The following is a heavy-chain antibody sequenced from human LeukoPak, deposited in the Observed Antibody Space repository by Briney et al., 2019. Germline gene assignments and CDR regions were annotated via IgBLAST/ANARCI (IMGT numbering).Heavy chain of an antibody. CDR3: ARDQQWLVPIYFDY. V-gene: IGHV1-2*06. J-gene: IGHJ4*02. D-gene: IGHD6-19*01. CDR2: INPNSGGT. CDR1: GYTFTGYY. Sequence: ASVKVSRKASGYTFTGYYMHWVRQAPGQGLEWMGRINPNSGGTNYAQKFQGRVTMTRDTSISTAYMELSRLRSDDTAVYYCARDQQWLVPIYFDYWGQGTLVTVSS.